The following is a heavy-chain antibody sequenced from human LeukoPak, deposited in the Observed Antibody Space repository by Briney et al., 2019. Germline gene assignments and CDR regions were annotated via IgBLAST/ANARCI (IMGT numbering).Heavy chain of an antibody. Sequence: SVKVSCKASGGTFSSYAISWVRQAPGQGLEWMGGIIPISGTANYAQKFQGRVAITTDESTNTAYMELSSLRSEDTAVYYCARAEYCSRASCPADYYYYMDVWGKGTTVTVSS. D-gene: IGHD2-2*01. CDR2: IIPISGTA. V-gene: IGHV1-69*05. J-gene: IGHJ6*03. CDR3: ARAEYCSRASCPADYYYYMDV. CDR1: GGTFSSYA.